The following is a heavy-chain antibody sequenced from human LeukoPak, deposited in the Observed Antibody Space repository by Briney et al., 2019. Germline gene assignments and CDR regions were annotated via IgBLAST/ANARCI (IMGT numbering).Heavy chain of an antibody. CDR2: ITSTSTTI. J-gene: IGHJ4*02. CDR3: ARGKGYLTVNTIFDY. CDR1: GFTFNIYS. Sequence: GGSLGLSCAASGFTFNIYSMFWVRQAPGKGLEWVSSITSTSTTIYYADSVKGRFTISRENGKNSLYLQMNSLRAEDTAVYYCARGKGYLTVNTIFDYWGQGTLVTVSS. V-gene: IGHV3-48*01. D-gene: IGHD4-17*01.